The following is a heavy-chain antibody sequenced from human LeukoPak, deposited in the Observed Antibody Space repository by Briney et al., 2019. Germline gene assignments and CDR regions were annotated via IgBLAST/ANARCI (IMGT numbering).Heavy chain of an antibody. CDR2: IYYSGST. Sequence: SETLSLTCTVSGGSISSGDYYWSWIRQPPGKGLEWIGYIYYSGSTYYNPSLKSRVTISVDTSKNQFSLKLSSVTAADTAVYYCAKDPWTFQNSGAALFDYWGQGTLVTVSS. D-gene: IGHD6-19*01. V-gene: IGHV4-30-4*08. CDR1: GGSISSGDYY. J-gene: IGHJ4*02. CDR3: AKDPWTFQNSGAALFDY.